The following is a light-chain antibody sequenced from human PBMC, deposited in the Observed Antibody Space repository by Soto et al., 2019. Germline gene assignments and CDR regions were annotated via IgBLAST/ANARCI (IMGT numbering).Light chain of an antibody. CDR2: GAS. CDR3: QQYGSSPPIT. CDR1: QSVSSSY. V-gene: IGKV3-20*01. Sequence: EIVLTQSPGTLSLSPWERATLSCRASQSVSSSYLAWYQQKPGQAPRLIIYGASIRATGIPDRFSGSGSGTDFTLTISRLEPEDFAVYYCQQYGSSPPITFGQGTRLEI. J-gene: IGKJ5*01.